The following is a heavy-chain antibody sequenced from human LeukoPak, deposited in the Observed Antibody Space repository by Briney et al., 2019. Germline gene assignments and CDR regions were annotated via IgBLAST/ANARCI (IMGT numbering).Heavy chain of an antibody. CDR1: GYTFTSYY. CDR2: INPSGGST. D-gene: IGHD2-2*02. V-gene: IGHV1-46*03. Sequence: ASVKVSCKASGYTFTSYYMHWVRQAPGQGLEWMGIINPSGGSTSYAQKFQGRVTMTRDTSTSTVYMELSRLRSEDTAVYYCATIDCSSTSCYRGWGQGTLVTVSS. J-gene: IGHJ4*02. CDR3: ATIDCSSTSCYRG.